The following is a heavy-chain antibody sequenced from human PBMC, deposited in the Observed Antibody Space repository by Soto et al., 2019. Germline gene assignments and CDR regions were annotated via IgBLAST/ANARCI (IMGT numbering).Heavy chain of an antibody. V-gene: IGHV3-21*01. D-gene: IGHD3-22*01. J-gene: IGHJ4*02. CDR3: ARPPNYYDSRGYYGY. Sequence: EVQLVESGGGLVKPGGSLRLSCAASGFTFSSYSMNWVRQAPGKGLEWVSSISSSSSYIYYAHSVKGRFTIARDNAKNSLYLRMNSLRAEDTAVYYCARPPNYYDSRGYYGYWGQGTLVTVSS. CDR1: GFTFSSYS. CDR2: ISSSSSYI.